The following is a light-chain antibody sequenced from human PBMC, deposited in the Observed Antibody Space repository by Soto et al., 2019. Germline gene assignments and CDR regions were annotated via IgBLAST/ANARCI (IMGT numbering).Light chain of an antibody. CDR1: QSITDS. CDR3: QQSFSFPAT. J-gene: IGKJ4*01. CDR2: AGS. V-gene: IGKV1-39*01. Sequence: DIQMTQSPSSLSASVGDRVTITCRASQSITDSLNWYQHKPGTAPKLLIYAGSSLQSGVPSRFSGGGSGTDFTLTISSLQPEDFVTYFCQQSFSFPATFGGGTKVEIK.